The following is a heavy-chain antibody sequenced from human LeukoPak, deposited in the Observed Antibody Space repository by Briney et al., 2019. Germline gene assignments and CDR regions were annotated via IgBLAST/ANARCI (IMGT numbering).Heavy chain of an antibody. CDR2: INHSGST. Sequence: PSETLSLTCAVYGGSFSGYYWSWIRQPPGKGLEWIGEINHSGSTNYNPSLKSRVTISVDTSKNQFSLKLSSVTAADTAVYYCARGRGWWELLKSWFGPWGQGTLVTVSS. CDR3: ARGRGWWELLKSWFGP. D-gene: IGHD1-26*01. V-gene: IGHV4-34*01. CDR1: GGSFSGYY. J-gene: IGHJ5*02.